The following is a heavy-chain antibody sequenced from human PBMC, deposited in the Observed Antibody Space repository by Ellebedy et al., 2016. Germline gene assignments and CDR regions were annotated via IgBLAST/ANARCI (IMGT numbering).Heavy chain of an antibody. Sequence: GESLKISCAASGFAFSSYSMNWVRQAPGKGLEWVSYISSSSSTIYYADSVKGRFTISRDNAKNSLYLQMNSLRAEDTAVYYCARDRRYYDFWHRRGGGKNYYYYGMDVWGQGTTVTVSS. J-gene: IGHJ6*02. CDR1: GFAFSSYS. CDR2: ISSSSSTI. V-gene: IGHV3-48*01. D-gene: IGHD3-3*01. CDR3: ARDRRYYDFWHRRGGGKNYYYYGMDV.